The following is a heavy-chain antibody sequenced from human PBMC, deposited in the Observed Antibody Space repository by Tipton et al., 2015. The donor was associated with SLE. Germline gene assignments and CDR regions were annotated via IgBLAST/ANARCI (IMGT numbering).Heavy chain of an antibody. V-gene: IGHV1-18*04. J-gene: IGHJ3*02. CDR3: ARDPDSMIVVVRDAFDI. Sequence: QLVQSGAEVKKPGASVKVSCKASGYTFSNYGISWVRQVPGQGLEWMGWISGANGYTNFAQRFQGRVTMTTDTSTSTAYMELTSLRSDDTAVYYCARDPDSMIVVVRDAFDIWGQGTMATVSS. CDR1: GYTFSNYG. D-gene: IGHD3-22*01. CDR2: ISGANGYT.